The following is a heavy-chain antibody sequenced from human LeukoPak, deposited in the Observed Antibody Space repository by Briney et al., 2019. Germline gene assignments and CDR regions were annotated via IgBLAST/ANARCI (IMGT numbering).Heavy chain of an antibody. CDR2: IKSKTDGGTT. D-gene: IGHD3-10*01. J-gene: IGHJ4*02. CDR1: GFTFSNAW. CDR3: TTESLWFGELNDFDY. Sequence: PGGSLRLSCAASGFTFSNAWMSWVRQAPGKGLEWVGRIKSKTDGGTTDYAAPVKGRFTISRDDSKNTLYLQMNSLKTEDTAVYYCTTESLWFGELNDFDYWGQGTLVTVSS. V-gene: IGHV3-15*01.